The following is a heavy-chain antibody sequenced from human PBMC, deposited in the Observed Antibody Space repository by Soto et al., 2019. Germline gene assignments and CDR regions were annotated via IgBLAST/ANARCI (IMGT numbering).Heavy chain of an antibody. Sequence: QVQLQESGPGLVKPSGTLALTCDVSGNSLSTPNWWGWIRQPPGKGLEWIGEIHHRGVTKYNPSVKSRVSMSVDKSKNQFSLRLRSVTAADTAVYYCVRDVGNFYDESPTGQFDFWGRGILVTVSS. J-gene: IGHJ4*02. CDR3: VRDVGNFYDESPTGQFDF. D-gene: IGHD3-22*01. V-gene: IGHV4-4*02. CDR1: GNSLSTPNW. CDR2: IHHRGVT.